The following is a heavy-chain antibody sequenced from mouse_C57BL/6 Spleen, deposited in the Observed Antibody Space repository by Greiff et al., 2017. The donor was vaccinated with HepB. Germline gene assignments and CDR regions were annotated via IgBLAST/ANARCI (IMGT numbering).Heavy chain of an antibody. D-gene: IGHD2-4*01. V-gene: IGHV6-3*01. CDR1: GFTFSNYW. J-gene: IGHJ3*01. CDR2: IRLKSDNYAT. Sequence: EVQRVESGGGLVQPGGSMKLSCVASGFTFSNYWMNWVRQSPEKGLEWVAQIRLKSDNYATHYAESVKGRFTISRDDSKSSVYLQMNNLRAEDTGIYYCTDDYDYAWFAYWGQGTLVTVSA. CDR3: TDDYDYAWFAY.